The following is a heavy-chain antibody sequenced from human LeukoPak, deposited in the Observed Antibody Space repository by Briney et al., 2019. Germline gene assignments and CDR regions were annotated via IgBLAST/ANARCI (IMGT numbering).Heavy chain of an antibody. D-gene: IGHD3-10*01. Sequence: SETLSLTCTVSGGSISSGDYYWRWIRQPPGKGLEWVGYIYYSGSTYYNPSLKSRVTISVDTSKNQFSLKLSSVTAADTAVYYCARVGDYGSGSYLDYWGQGTLVTVSS. CDR2: IYYSGST. J-gene: IGHJ4*02. V-gene: IGHV4-30-4*01. CDR1: GGSISSGDYY. CDR3: ARVGDYGSGSYLDY.